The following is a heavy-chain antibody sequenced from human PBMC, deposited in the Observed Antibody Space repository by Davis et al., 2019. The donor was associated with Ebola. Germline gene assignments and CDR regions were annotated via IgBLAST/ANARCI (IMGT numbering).Heavy chain of an antibody. CDR2: IKSKTDGGST. Sequence: GESLKISCAASGFTFNNAWMSWVRQPPGKGLERVGRIKSKTDGGSTDYAAPVKGRFSISRDDSKNTLYLQMSRLKTTDTAVYYCTTGWGDFAPWGQGTLVTVSS. CDR3: TTGWGDFAP. J-gene: IGHJ5*02. V-gene: IGHV3-15*01. CDR1: GFTFNNAW. D-gene: IGHD1-26*01.